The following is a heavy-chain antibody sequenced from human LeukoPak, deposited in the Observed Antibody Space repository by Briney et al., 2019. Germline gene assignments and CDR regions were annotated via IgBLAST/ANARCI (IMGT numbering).Heavy chain of an antibody. J-gene: IGHJ3*02. V-gene: IGHV4-30-4*08. CDR1: GGSISSGDYY. Sequence: ASQTLSLTCTVSGGSISSGDYYWSWIRQPPGKGLEWIGYIYYSGSTYYNPSLKSRVTISVDTSKNQFSLKLTSVTAADTAVYYCARQGIVVVTPDAFDIWGQGTMVTVSS. D-gene: IGHD3-22*01. CDR3: ARQGIVVVTPDAFDI. CDR2: IYYSGST.